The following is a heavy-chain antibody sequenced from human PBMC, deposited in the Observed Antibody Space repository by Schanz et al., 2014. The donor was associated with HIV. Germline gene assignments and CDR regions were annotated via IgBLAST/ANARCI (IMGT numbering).Heavy chain of an antibody. CDR3: ARGYPFDY. V-gene: IGHV3-33*01. Sequence: QVQLVESGGGVVQPGRSLRLSCTASGFTFSSSGMHWVRQAPGKGLEWVAAMWYDESHKGYADSVKGRFTISRDNSKNTLYLEMNSLRPEDTAIYYCARGYPFDYWGQGTLVAVSS. J-gene: IGHJ4*02. CDR1: GFTFSSSG. CDR2: MWYDESHK. D-gene: IGHD3-16*02.